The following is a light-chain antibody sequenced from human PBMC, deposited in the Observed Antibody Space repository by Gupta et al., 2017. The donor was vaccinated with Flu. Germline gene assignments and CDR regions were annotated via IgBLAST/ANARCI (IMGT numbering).Light chain of an antibody. CDR1: QSVRSSY. CDR3: QQDCSSPRT. J-gene: IGKJ1*01. CDR2: DAS. Sequence: EIVLTPSPATLSLSPGERATLSCGASQSVRSSYLAWYQQKPGRAPRLLIYDASSRATGIPDRFSGSGSGTDFTLTISRLEPEDFAVYYCQQDCSSPRTFGQGTKVEIK. V-gene: IGKV3D-20*01.